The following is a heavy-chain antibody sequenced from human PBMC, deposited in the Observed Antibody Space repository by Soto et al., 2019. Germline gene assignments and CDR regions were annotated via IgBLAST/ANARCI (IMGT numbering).Heavy chain of an antibody. Sequence: EVQLVESGGGLVKPGGSLRLSCAASGFTFSNAWMSWVRQAPGKGLAWVGRIKSKTDGGTTDYAAPVKGRFTISRDDSKNTLYLQMNSLKTEDTAVYYCTTETYYDILTGPNAFDIWGQGTMVTVSS. D-gene: IGHD3-9*01. CDR3: TTETYYDILTGPNAFDI. CDR2: IKSKTDGGTT. CDR1: GFTFSNAW. V-gene: IGHV3-15*01. J-gene: IGHJ3*02.